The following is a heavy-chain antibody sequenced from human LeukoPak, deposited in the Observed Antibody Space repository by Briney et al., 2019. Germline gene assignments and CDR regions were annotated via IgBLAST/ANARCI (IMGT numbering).Heavy chain of an antibody. Sequence: SETLSLTRTVSGGSISSSSYYWGWIRQPPGKGLEWIGSIYYSGSTYYNPSLKSRVTISVDTSKNQFSLKLSSVTAADTAVYYCARHEVVVVVAATPEEYFDYWGQGTLVTVSS. J-gene: IGHJ4*02. CDR3: ARHEVVVVVAATPEEYFDY. CDR1: GGSISSSSYY. CDR2: IYYSGST. D-gene: IGHD2-15*01. V-gene: IGHV4-39*01.